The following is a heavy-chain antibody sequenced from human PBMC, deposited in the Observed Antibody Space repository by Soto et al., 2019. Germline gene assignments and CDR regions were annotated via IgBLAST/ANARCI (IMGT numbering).Heavy chain of an antibody. Sequence: EVHLSESGGGLVQPGGSLRLSCVASGFTFTTYAMTWVRQAPGKGLEWVSGISGDSDGTYYADSVKGRFTIARDNSKNTVFRQMDSLTAEDTALYYCASRRFGEYAYWGQGTLVTVSS. J-gene: IGHJ4*02. CDR3: ASRRFGEYAY. D-gene: IGHD3-16*01. V-gene: IGHV3-23*01. CDR1: GFTFTTYA. CDR2: ISGDSDGT.